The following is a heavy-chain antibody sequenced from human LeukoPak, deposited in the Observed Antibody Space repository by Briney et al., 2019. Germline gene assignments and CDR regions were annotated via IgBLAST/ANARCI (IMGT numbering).Heavy chain of an antibody. V-gene: IGHV3-23*01. CDR2: ILGSGGST. CDR3: AKWGDYDVLTGYYAPDY. Sequence: QSGGSLRLSCAASGFTFSNYAMSWVRQAPGEGLEWVSAILGSGGSTYYADSVKGRFTVSRDNSKSTLYLQMNSLRAEDTALYYCAKWGDYDVLTGYYAPDYWGQGTLVTVSS. CDR1: GFTFSNYA. D-gene: IGHD3-9*01. J-gene: IGHJ4*02.